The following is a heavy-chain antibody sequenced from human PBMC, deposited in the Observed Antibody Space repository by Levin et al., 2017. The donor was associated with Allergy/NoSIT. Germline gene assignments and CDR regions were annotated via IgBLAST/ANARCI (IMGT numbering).Heavy chain of an antibody. V-gene: IGHV3-23*01. CDR1: GFTFSSYA. Sequence: ASVKVSCAASGFTFSSYAMSWVRQAPGKGLEWVSAISGSGGSTYHADSVKGRFTISRDNSKNTLYLQMNSLRAEDTAVYYCAKDDYGDYLSYWYFDLWGRGTLVTVSS. CDR2: ISGSGGST. CDR3: AKDDYGDYLSYWYFDL. D-gene: IGHD4-17*01. J-gene: IGHJ2*01.